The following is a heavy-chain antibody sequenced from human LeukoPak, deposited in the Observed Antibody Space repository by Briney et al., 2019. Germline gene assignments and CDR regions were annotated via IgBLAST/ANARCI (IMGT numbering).Heavy chain of an antibody. D-gene: IGHD5-18*01. V-gene: IGHV3-64D*09. CDR1: GFPFSSYA. Sequence: GGSLRLSCSASGFPFSSYAMHWVCQAPGEGVEYVSAISDSGGSTYYADSVKGRFTISRDNSKNTLCLQMSSLRAEDTAVYFCVRGYSFGPYGMDVWGQGTTVTVSS. CDR3: VRGYSFGPYGMDV. J-gene: IGHJ6*02. CDR2: ISDSGGST.